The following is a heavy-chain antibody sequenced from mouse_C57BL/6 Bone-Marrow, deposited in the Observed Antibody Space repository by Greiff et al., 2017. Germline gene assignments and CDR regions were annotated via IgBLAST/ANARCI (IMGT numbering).Heavy chain of an antibody. D-gene: IGHD2-5*01. V-gene: IGHV1-82*01. CDR2: IYPGDGDT. J-gene: IGHJ2*01. Sequence: VQLQQSGPELVKPGASVKISCKASGYAFSSSWMNWVKQRPGKGLEWIGRIYPGDGDTNYNGKFKGKATLTADKSSSTAYMQLSSLTSEDSAVYFCARGSNWYYCDYGGQGTTLTVPS. CDR3: ARGSNWYYCDY. CDR1: GYAFSSSW.